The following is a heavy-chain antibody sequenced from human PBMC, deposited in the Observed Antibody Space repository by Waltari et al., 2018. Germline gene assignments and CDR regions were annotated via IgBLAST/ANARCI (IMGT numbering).Heavy chain of an antibody. CDR3: ARDNSSSWYFFDY. D-gene: IGHD6-13*01. Sequence: EVQLVESGGGLVQPGGSLRLSCAASGFTFGSYWMSWVRQAPGNGLEWVANIQEDGSEKNYVDSVKGRFTISRDNAKNSLYLQMNSLRAEDTAVYFCARDNSSSWYFFDYWGQGTVVTVSS. CDR1: GFTFGSYW. J-gene: IGHJ4*02. V-gene: IGHV3-7*01. CDR2: IQEDGSEK.